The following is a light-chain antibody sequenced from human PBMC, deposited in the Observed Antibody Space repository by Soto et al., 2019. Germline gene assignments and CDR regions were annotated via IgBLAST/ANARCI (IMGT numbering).Light chain of an antibody. CDR2: EDN. J-gene: IGLJ1*01. CDR3: QSYDSSNYV. Sequence: NFMLTQPHSVSESPGKTVTISCTRSSGSIASNYVQWYQQRPGSAPTTVIYEDNQRPSGVPDRFSGSIDSSSNSASLTISGLKTADEADYYCQSYDSSNYVFGTGTKLTVL. CDR1: SGSIASNY. V-gene: IGLV6-57*04.